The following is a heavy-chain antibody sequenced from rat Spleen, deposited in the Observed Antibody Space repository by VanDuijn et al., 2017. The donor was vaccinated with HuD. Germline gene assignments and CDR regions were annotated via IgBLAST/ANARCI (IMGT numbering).Heavy chain of an antibody. CDR2: LSYDGSTI. J-gene: IGHJ3*01. D-gene: IGHD4-3*01. V-gene: IGHV5-29*01. CDR1: GFTFNNYG. Sequence: EVQLVESGGGLVQPGRSLKLSCAASGFTFNNYGMAWVRQAPTKGLEWVATLSYDGSTIYYRDSVKGRFTISRDNAKSTQFLQMDSLRSEDTATYYCARQDTSGYSNWFAYWGQGTLVTVSS. CDR3: ARQDTSGYSNWFAY.